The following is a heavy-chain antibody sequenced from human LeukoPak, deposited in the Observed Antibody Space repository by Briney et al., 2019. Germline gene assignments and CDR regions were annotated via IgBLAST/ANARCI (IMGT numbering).Heavy chain of an antibody. D-gene: IGHD2-2*01. CDR1: GFTFSSYG. J-gene: IGHJ4*02. Sequence: GGSLRLSCAASGFTFSSYGMHWVRQAPGKGLEWVAVISYDGSNKYYADSVKGRFTISRDNSKNTLYLQMNSLRAEDTAVYYCAKDRIVVVPAAIDYWGQGTLVTVSS. V-gene: IGHV3-30*18. CDR3: AKDRIVVVPAAIDY. CDR2: ISYDGSNK.